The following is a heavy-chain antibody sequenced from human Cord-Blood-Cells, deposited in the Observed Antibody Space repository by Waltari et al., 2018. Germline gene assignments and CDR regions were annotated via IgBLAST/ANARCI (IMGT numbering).Heavy chain of an antibody. V-gene: IGHV1-18*04. CDR3: ARVAPTVVPAAILSPYYYYYMDV. D-gene: IGHD2-2*02. Sequence: QVQLVQSGAEVKKPGASVKVSCKASGYTFTSYGISWVRQAPGQGLEGMGWISAYNGNTNYAQKLQGRVTMTTDTSTSTAYMELRSLRSDDTAVYYCARVAPTVVPAAILSPYYYYYMDVWGKGTTVTVSS. J-gene: IGHJ6*03. CDR2: ISAYNGNT. CDR1: GYTFTSYG.